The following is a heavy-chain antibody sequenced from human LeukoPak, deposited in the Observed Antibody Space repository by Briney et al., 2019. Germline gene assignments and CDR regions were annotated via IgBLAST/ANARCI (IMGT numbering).Heavy chain of an antibody. CDR2: IYYSGST. V-gene: IGHV4-59*01. D-gene: IGHD3-22*01. Sequence: SETLSLTCTVSGVSISSYYWSWIRQPAGKGLEWIGYIYYSGSTNYNPSLKSRVTISVDTSKNQFSLKLRSVTAADTAVYYCARVTGYMIEDYFDYWGQGTLVTVSS. J-gene: IGHJ4*02. CDR3: ARVTGYMIEDYFDY. CDR1: GVSISSYY.